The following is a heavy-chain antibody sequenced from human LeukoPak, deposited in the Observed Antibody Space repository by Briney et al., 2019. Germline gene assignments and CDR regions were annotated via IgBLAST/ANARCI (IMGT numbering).Heavy chain of an antibody. J-gene: IGHJ4*02. V-gene: IGHV3-23*01. CDR2: ISGSGGST. Sequence: RPGGSLRLSCAASGFTFSNYVLGWVRQAPGKALQCVSAISGSGGSTYYADSVKGRFTLSRDNSGNTLYLQMNSLRAEDTAIYYCKMGDGSPPLGQWGQGTLVTVSS. CDR3: KMGDGSPPLGQ. CDR1: GFTFSNYV. D-gene: IGHD5-24*01.